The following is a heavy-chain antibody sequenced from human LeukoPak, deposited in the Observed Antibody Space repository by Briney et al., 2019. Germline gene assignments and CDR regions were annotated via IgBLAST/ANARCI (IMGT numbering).Heavy chain of an antibody. V-gene: IGHV3-21*01. Sequence: PGGSLRLSCAASGLSFSDYTMNWVRQAPGKGLEWVSSMSSSSGLIYYGDSVKGRFTVSRDNAKRSLCLQMNSLRADDTAVYYCAREFDGSASGAGYWGQGTLVTVSS. CDR1: GLSFSDYT. J-gene: IGHJ4*02. CDR3: AREFDGSASGAGY. CDR2: MSSSSGLI. D-gene: IGHD1-26*01.